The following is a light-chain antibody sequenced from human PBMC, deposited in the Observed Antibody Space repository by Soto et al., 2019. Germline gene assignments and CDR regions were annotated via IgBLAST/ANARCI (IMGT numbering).Light chain of an antibody. CDR3: GTWDSSLSAAV. CDR1: SSNIGNNY. Sequence: QSVLTQPPSVSAAPGQKVTISCSGSSSNIGNNYVSWYQQLPGTAPKLLIYENNKRPSGIPDRFSVSKSGTSATLGITGLQTGDEADYYCGTWDSSLSAAVFGGGTQLTVL. J-gene: IGLJ7*01. CDR2: ENN. V-gene: IGLV1-51*02.